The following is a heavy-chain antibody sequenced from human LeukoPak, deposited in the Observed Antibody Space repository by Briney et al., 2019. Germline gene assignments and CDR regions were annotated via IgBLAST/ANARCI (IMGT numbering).Heavy chain of an antibody. D-gene: IGHD2-2*02. CDR3: ARDRCSSTSCYTNWFDP. CDR2: INPNSGGT. CDR1: GYTFTGYY. J-gene: IGHJ5*02. Sequence: ASVKVSCKASGYTFTGYYMHWVRQAPGQGLEWMGWINPNSGGTNYAQKFQGRVTMTRDTSINTAYMELSRLRSDDTAVYYCARDRCSSTSCYTNWFDPWGQGTLVTVSS. V-gene: IGHV1-2*02.